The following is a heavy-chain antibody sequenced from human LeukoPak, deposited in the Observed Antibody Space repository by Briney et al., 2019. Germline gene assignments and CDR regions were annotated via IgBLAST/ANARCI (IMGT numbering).Heavy chain of an antibody. Sequence: GSLRLSCAASGFTFSSYSMNWIRQPPGKGLEWIGSIYYSGSTYYNPSLKSRVTISVDTSKNQFSLKLSSVTAADAAVYYCARIYGDYVNYWGQGTLVTVSS. J-gene: IGHJ4*02. V-gene: IGHV4-39*07. CDR2: IYYSGST. CDR1: GFTFSSYS. CDR3: ARIYGDYVNY. D-gene: IGHD4-17*01.